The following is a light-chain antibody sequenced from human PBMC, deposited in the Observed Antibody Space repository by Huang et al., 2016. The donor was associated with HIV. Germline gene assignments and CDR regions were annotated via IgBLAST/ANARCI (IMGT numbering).Light chain of an antibody. J-gene: IGKJ4*01. CDR2: DAS. CDR1: QTISSY. CDR3: QECDTWPRLA. V-gene: IGKV3-11*01. Sequence: IVLTPSPATLSLSPGERATLSYRASQTISSYLASYSQKPGQPPRLPIYDASKRATDIPTRFNGTGSGTDVTLTISSLEAEDSAVYYCQECDTWPRLAFGGGTKVEIK.